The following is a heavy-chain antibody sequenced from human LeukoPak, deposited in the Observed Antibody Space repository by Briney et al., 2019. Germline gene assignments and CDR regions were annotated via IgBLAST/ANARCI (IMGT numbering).Heavy chain of an antibody. CDR3: AKDFSDIVVVPASRAYFDY. V-gene: IGHV3-23*01. CDR2: ISGSGGST. Sequence: GSLRLSCAASGFTFSSYAMSWVRQAPGKGLEGVSAISGSGGSTYYADSGKGRFTISRDNSKNTLYLQMYSLRAEDTAVYYCAKDFSDIVVVPASRAYFDYWGQGTLVTVSS. CDR1: GFTFSSYA. J-gene: IGHJ4*02. D-gene: IGHD2-2*01.